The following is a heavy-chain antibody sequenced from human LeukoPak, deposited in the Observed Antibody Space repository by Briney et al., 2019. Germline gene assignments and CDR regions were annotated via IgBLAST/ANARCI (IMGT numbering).Heavy chain of an antibody. CDR1: GFSFSNAW. J-gene: IGHJ5*02. CDR3: AKSEKKDAWFDP. Sequence: PGGSLRLSCAASGFSFSNAWMSWVRQAPGKGLEWVGRIKSKTDVGITDYAAPVKGRFTISRDDSKNTLYLQMNSRRAEDTAVYYCAKSEKKDAWFDPWGQGTLVTVSS. CDR2: IKSKTDVGIT. V-gene: IGHV3-15*01. D-gene: IGHD2-15*01.